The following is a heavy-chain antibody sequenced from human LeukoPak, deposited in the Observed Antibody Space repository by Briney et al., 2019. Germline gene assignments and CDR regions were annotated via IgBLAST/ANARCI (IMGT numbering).Heavy chain of an antibody. J-gene: IGHJ5*02. V-gene: IGHV1-2*06. CDR2: INPNTGGT. CDR3: AKAPPSTTAAGSWLGP. Sequence: ASVKVSCKASGYTFTGYYIHWVRQAPGQGLEWMGRINPNTGGTDYAQKFQGRVTMTRDTSITTAYMELSRLTSDDTAIYYCAKAPPSTTAAGSWLGPWGQGALVTVFS. CDR1: GYTFTGYY. D-gene: IGHD6-13*01.